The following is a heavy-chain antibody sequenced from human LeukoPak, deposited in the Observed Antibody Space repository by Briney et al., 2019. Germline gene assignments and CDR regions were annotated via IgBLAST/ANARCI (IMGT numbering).Heavy chain of an antibody. V-gene: IGHV4-59*01. J-gene: IGHJ4*02. CDR2: IYYSGST. D-gene: IGHD5-18*01. Sequence: SETLPLTCTVSGGSISSYYWSWIRQPPGKGLEWIGYIYYSGSTNYNPSLKSRVTISVDTSKNQFSLKLSSVTAADTAVYYCARDRGSYGNYYFDYWGQGTLVTVSS. CDR1: GGSISSYY. CDR3: ARDRGSYGNYYFDY.